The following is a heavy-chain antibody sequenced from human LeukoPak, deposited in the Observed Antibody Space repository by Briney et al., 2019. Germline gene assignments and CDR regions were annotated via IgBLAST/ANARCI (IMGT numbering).Heavy chain of an antibody. J-gene: IGHJ4*02. CDR1: GGSLSSGDYY. V-gene: IGHV4-30-4*01. CDR3: APGGYYGSGSYPQ. D-gene: IGHD3-10*01. CDR2: IYYSGST. Sequence: PSETLSLTCTVSGGSLSSGDYYWGWIRQPPGRGLEGVGYIYYSGSTYYNPSLKSRVTISVDTSKIQFSLKLTSVTAADTAVYYCAPGGYYGSGSYPQWGQGTLVTVSS.